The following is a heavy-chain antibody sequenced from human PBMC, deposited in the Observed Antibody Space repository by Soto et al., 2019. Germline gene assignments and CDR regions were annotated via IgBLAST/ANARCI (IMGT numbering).Heavy chain of an antibody. D-gene: IGHD1-26*01. V-gene: IGHV3-30*18. CDR2: ISYDGSNK. CDR3: AKAYSGSYFVSGDYFDY. J-gene: IGHJ4*02. CDR1: GFTFSSYG. Sequence: GGSLRLSCAASGFTFSSYGMHWVRQAPGKGLEWVAVISYDGSNKYYADSVKGRFTISRDNSKNTLYLQMNSLRAEDTAVYYCAKAYSGSYFVSGDYFDYWGQGTLVTVSS.